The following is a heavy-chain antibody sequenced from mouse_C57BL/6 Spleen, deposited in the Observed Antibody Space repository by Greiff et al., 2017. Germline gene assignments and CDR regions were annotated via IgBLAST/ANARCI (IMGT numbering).Heavy chain of an antibody. CDR3: ARGDGYFGFAY. J-gene: IGHJ3*01. CDR1: GYTFTSYW. CDR2: IDPSDSET. Sequence: QVQLQQPGAELVRPGSSVKLSCTASGYTFTSYWMHWVKQRPIQGLEWIGNIDPSDSETHYNQKFKDKATLTVDKSSSTAYMQLSSLTSEDAAVYYGARGDGYFGFAYWGQGTLVTVAA. D-gene: IGHD2-3*01. V-gene: IGHV1-52*01.